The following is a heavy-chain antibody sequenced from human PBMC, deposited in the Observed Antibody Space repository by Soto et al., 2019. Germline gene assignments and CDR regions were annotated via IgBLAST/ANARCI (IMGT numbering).Heavy chain of an antibody. CDR2: IIPIFDTT. D-gene: IGHD6-13*01. Sequence: GASEKVSCKASGGTFSSSTISWVRQAPGQGLEWMGVIIPIFDTTNYAQKFQGRLTITADDSTSTAYMELSSLRSEDTAVYYCARVVQQLVPYFFDYWGQGTLVTAPQ. V-gene: IGHV1-69*13. J-gene: IGHJ4*02. CDR1: GGTFSSST. CDR3: ARVVQQLVPYFFDY.